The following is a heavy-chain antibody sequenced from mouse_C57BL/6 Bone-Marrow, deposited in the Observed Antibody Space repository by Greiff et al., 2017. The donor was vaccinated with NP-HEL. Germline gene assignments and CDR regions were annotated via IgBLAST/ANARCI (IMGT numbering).Heavy chain of an antibody. CDR3: ARGNYLLRRGYYFDY. V-gene: IGHV1-26*01. J-gene: IGHJ2*01. Sequence: EVQLQQSGPELVKPGASVKISCKASGYTFTDYYMNWVKQSHGKSLEWIGDINPNNGGTSYNQKFKGKATLTVDKSSSTAYMELRSLTSEDSAVYYCARGNYLLRRGYYFDYWGQGTTLTVSS. CDR1: GYTFTDYY. CDR2: INPNNGGT. D-gene: IGHD2-12*01.